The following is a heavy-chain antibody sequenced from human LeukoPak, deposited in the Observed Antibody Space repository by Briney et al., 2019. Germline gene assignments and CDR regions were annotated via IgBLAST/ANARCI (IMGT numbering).Heavy chain of an antibody. CDR3: AXXXXXXXXXXXXXNWFDP. CDR2: IIPIFGTA. J-gene: IGHJ5*02. Sequence: ASVKVSCKASGGTFSSYAISWVRQAPGQGLEWMGGIIPIFGTANYAQKFQGRVTITTDESTSTAYMELSSLRSEDTAVYYCAXXXXXXXXXXXXXNWFDPWGQGTLVTVSS. CDR1: GGTFSSYA. V-gene: IGHV1-69*05.